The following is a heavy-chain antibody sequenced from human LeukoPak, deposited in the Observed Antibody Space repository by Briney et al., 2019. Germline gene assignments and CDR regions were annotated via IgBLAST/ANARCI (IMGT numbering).Heavy chain of an antibody. Sequence: PSETLSLTCTVSGGSISSYYWSWIRQPPGKGLEWIGYIYYSGSTNYNPSLKSRVTISVDTSKNQFSLKLSSVTAADTAVYYCARARIQLWSYYFDYWGQGTLVTASS. J-gene: IGHJ4*02. CDR2: IYYSGST. CDR1: GGSISSYY. D-gene: IGHD5-18*01. CDR3: ARARIQLWSYYFDY. V-gene: IGHV4-59*01.